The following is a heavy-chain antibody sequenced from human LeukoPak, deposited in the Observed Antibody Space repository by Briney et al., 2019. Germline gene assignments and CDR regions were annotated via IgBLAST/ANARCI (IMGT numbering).Heavy chain of an antibody. Sequence: GGSLRLSCAASGFTFSSYSMNWVRQAPGKGLEWVSSISSSSSYIYYADSVKGRFTISRDNAKNSLYLQMNSLRAEDTAVCYCARDRTSYCSGGSCYSGWYDPWGQGTLVTVSS. D-gene: IGHD2-15*01. CDR1: GFTFSSYS. CDR2: ISSSSSYI. V-gene: IGHV3-21*01. CDR3: ARDRTSYCSGGSCYSGWYDP. J-gene: IGHJ5*02.